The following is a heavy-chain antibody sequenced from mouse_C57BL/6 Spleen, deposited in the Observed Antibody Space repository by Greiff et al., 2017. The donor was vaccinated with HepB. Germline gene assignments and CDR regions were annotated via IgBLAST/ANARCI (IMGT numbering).Heavy chain of an antibody. CDR3: ARAGDAHYFDY. V-gene: IGHV1-61*01. J-gene: IGHJ2*01. Sequence: QVQLQQPGAELVRPGSSVKLSCKASGYTFTSYWMDWVKQRPGQGLEWIGNIYPSDSETHYNQKFKDKATLTVDKSSSTAYMQLSSLTSEDSAVYYCARAGDAHYFDYLGQGTTLTVSS. D-gene: IGHD2-13*01. CDR2: IYPSDSET. CDR1: GYTFTSYW.